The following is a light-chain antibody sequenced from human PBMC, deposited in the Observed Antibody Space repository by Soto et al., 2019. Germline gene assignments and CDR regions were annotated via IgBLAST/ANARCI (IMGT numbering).Light chain of an antibody. Sequence: IQMTQSPSTLSASVGDRVTITCRATQTISSWLAWYQQKPGKAPRLLIFKASILQSGVPSRFSGSGSGAEFPLTISSLQPDDSATYYCQQYASYSSLTFGGGTTVEIK. V-gene: IGKV1-5*03. CDR3: QQYASYSSLT. CDR1: QTISSW. CDR2: KAS. J-gene: IGKJ4*01.